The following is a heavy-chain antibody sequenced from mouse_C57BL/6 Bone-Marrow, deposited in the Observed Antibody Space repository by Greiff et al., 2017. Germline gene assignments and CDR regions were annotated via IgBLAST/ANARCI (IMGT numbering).Heavy chain of an antibody. CDR3: ARGGDGSSPFAY. CDR1: GYTFTDYY. CDR2: IYPGSGHT. J-gene: IGHJ3*01. D-gene: IGHD1-1*01. Sequence: QVQLQQSGAELVRPGASVKLSCKASGYTFTDYYINWVKQRPGQGLEWIARIYPGSGHTYYNEKFKGKATLTAEKSSSTASMQLSSLTSEDSAVYFCARGGDGSSPFAYWGQGTLVTVSA. V-gene: IGHV1-76*01.